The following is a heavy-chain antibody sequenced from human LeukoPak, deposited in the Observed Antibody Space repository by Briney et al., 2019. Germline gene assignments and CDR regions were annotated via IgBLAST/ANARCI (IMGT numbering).Heavy chain of an antibody. V-gene: IGHV1-58*01. Sequence: SVKVSCKASGFTFTSSAVQWVRQARGQRLEWIGWIVVGSGNTNYAQKFQERVTITRDMSTSTAYMELSSLRSEDTAVYYRAADPGYSSSWQRDYWGQGTLVTVSS. CDR2: IVVGSGNT. CDR1: GFTFTSSA. D-gene: IGHD6-13*01. CDR3: AADPGYSSSWQRDY. J-gene: IGHJ4*02.